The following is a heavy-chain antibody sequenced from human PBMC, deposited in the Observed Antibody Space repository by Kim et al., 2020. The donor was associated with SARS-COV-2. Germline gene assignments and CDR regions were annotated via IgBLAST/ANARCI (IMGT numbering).Heavy chain of an antibody. CDR2: IGAGGAT. V-gene: IGHV3-23*01. J-gene: IGHJ5*02. D-gene: IGHD2-15*01. Sequence: GGSLRLSCAASGFTFSSFGMTWVRQAPGKGLEWVSFIGAGGATVYADSVRGRFTISRDNSKNTLYLQMSSLRAEDTALYYCATKVTRSVDNYFDPWGQGTLVTVSS. CDR1: GFTFSSFG. CDR3: ATKVTRSVDNYFDP.